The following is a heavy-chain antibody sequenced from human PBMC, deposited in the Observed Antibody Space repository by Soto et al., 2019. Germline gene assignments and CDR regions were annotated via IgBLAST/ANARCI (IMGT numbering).Heavy chain of an antibody. CDR3: ARWNYDTTGYYKGALDY. J-gene: IGHJ4*02. D-gene: IGHD3-22*01. CDR1: GFTFNTYS. CDR2: ISTSSSTI. V-gene: IGHV3-48*01. Sequence: EVQLVESGGGLVQPGGSLRLSCAASGFTFNTYSMNWVRQAPGRGLEWVSYISTSSSTIYYADSVKGRFTLSRDNAKNSLYLQMNSLRAEDTAVYYCARWNYDTTGYYKGALDYWGQGTLVTVSS.